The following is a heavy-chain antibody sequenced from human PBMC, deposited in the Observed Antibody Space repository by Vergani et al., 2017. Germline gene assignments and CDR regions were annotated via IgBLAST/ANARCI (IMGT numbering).Heavy chain of an antibody. CDR3: TRLPYYYGSGSYYLLGGMDV. Sequence: EVQLVESGGGLVQPGRSLRLSCTASGFTFGDYAMSWVRQAPGKGLEWVGFIRSKAYGGTTEYAASVKGRFTISRDDSKSIAYLQMNSLKTEDTAVYYCTRLPYYYGSGSYYLLGGMDVWGQGTTVTVSS. CDR2: IRSKAYGGTT. D-gene: IGHD3-10*01. V-gene: IGHV3-49*04. CDR1: GFTFGDYA. J-gene: IGHJ6*02.